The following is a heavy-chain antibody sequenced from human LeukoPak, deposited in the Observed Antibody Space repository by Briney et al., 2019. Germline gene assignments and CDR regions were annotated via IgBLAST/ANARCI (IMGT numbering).Heavy chain of an antibody. Sequence: GGSLRLFCAASGFPLRSYSMLWVREAPGKGLECVSSISSSSSYIYYADSVKGRFTISRDNAKNTLYLQMNSLRAEDTAVYYCARDPIVGATRDYMDVWGKGTTVTVSS. CDR3: ARDPIVGATRDYMDV. D-gene: IGHD1-26*01. J-gene: IGHJ6*03. CDR2: ISSSSSYI. V-gene: IGHV3-21*01. CDR1: GFPLRSYS.